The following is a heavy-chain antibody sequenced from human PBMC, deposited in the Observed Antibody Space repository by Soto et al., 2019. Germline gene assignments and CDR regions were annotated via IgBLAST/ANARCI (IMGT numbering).Heavy chain of an antibody. CDR3: ARVPGP. CDR2: INHSGST. V-gene: IGHV4-34*01. CDR1: GGSFSGYY. J-gene: IGHJ5*02. Sequence: SETLSLTCAVYGGSFSGYYWSWIRQPLGKGLEWIGEINHSGSTYYNPSLKSRVTISVDRSKNQFSLKLSSVTAADTAVYYCARVPGPWGQGTLVTVSS.